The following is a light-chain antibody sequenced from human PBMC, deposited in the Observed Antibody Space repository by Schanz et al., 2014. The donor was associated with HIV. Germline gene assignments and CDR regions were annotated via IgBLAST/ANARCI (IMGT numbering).Light chain of an antibody. V-gene: IGLV3-21*01. J-gene: IGLJ2*01. Sequence: SYELTQSPSVSVAPGKTATITCGGHDIGSKDVHWYQQKPGQAPVVVMFYDSVRPSGIPERFSGSNSGNTATLSISWVETGDEADYYCQVWDTFMSAVFGGGTKLTVL. CDR3: QVWDTFMSAV. CDR1: DIGSKD. CDR2: YDS.